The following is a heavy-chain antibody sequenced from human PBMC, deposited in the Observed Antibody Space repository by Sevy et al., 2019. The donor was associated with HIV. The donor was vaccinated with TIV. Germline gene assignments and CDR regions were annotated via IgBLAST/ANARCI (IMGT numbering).Heavy chain of an antibody. D-gene: IGHD1-1*01. CDR3: AREIGGGNSF. V-gene: IGHV3-7*01. J-gene: IGHJ4*02. CDR1: GFTFSSFW. Sequence: GGSLRLACAASGFTFSSFWMHWVRQAPGKGLEWVANIKQDGSEKYYVHSVKGRFTISRDNAKNSLYLQMNSLRAEDTAVYYCAREIGGGNSFCGQGTLVTVSS. CDR2: IKQDGSEK.